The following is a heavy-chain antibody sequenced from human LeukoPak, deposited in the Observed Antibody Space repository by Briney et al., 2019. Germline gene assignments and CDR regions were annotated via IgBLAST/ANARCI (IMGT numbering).Heavy chain of an antibody. D-gene: IGHD6-19*01. J-gene: IGHJ3*02. CDR2: ISSSGSTI. Sequence: GGSLRLSCAASGFTFSSYGMNWVRQAPGKGLEWVSYISSSGSTIYYAHSVKGRFTISRDNAKNSLYLQMNSLRAEDTAVYYCARASSGWANNAFDIWGQGTMVTVSS. V-gene: IGHV3-48*03. CDR3: ARASSGWANNAFDI. CDR1: GFTFSSYG.